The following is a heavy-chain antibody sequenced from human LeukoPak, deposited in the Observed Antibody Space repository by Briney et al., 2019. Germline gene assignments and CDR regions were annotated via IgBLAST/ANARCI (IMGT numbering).Heavy chain of an antibody. D-gene: IGHD6-19*01. J-gene: IGHJ4*02. V-gene: IGHV3-48*02. CDR3: ARVSAPGTSGWYFGY. CDR2: ISTSSNRL. Sequence: GGSLRLSCAASGFTFSSYGMNWVRQAPGKGLEWVSYISTSSNRLDYADSVKGRFTISRDNAKNLLYLQMNSLRDEDTAMYYCARVSAPGTSGWYFGYWGQGTLVTVSS. CDR1: GFTFSSYG.